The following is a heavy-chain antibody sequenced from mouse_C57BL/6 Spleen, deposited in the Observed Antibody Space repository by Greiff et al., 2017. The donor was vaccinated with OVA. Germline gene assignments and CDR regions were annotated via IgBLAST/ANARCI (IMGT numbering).Heavy chain of an antibody. V-gene: IGHV1-50*01. CDR2: IDPSDSYT. J-gene: IGHJ2*01. CDR3: ARSLTGTGFDY. CDR1: GYTFTSYW. Sequence: QVQLKESGAELVKPGASVKLSCKASGYTFTSYWMQWVKQRPGQGLEWIGEIDPSDSYTNYNQKFKGKATLTVDTSSSTAYMQLSSLTSEDSAVYYCARSLTGTGFDYWGQGTTLTVSS. D-gene: IGHD4-1*01.